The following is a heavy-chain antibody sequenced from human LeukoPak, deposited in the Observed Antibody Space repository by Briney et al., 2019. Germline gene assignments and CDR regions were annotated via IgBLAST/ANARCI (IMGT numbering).Heavy chain of an antibody. D-gene: IGHD6-19*01. CDR1: GGSISSYY. Sequence: SETLSLTCTVSGGSISSYYWSWIRQPPGRGLEWIGYIYYSGSTNYNPSLKSRVTISVDTSKNQFSLKLSSVTAADTAVYYCAREEAVAGRGFDPWGQGTLVTVSS. J-gene: IGHJ5*02. CDR2: IYYSGST. V-gene: IGHV4-59*01. CDR3: AREEAVAGRGFDP.